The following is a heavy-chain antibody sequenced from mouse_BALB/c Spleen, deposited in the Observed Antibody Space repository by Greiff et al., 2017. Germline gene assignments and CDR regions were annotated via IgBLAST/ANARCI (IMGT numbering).Heavy chain of an antibody. CDR1: GFTFSSFG. J-gene: IGHJ4*01. V-gene: IGHV5-17*02. CDR2: ISSGSSTI. CDR3: ARYDYAGDYYAMDY. D-gene: IGHD2-4*01. Sequence: EVKLMESGGGLVQPGGSRKLSCAASGFTFSSFGMHWVRQAPEKGLEWVAYISSGSSTIYYADTVKGRFTISRDNPKNTLFLQMTSLRSEDTAMYYCARYDYAGDYYAMDYWGQGTSVTVSS.